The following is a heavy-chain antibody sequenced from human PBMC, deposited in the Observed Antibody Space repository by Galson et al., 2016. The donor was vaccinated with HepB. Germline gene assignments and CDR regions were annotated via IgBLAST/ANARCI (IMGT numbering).Heavy chain of an antibody. Sequence: PALVKPTQTLTLTCTFSGFSLSTSEVGVGWIRQPPGKALEWLALIYWDDDKRYSPSLKNRLTITEDTSKNHVVLTMTNMDPVDTATYYCAHVGSHPRMLYYFDYWGQGTLVTVSS. CDR2: IYWDDDK. J-gene: IGHJ4*02. CDR1: GFSLSTSEVG. CDR3: AHVGSHPRMLYYFDY. D-gene: IGHD2-8*01. V-gene: IGHV2-5*02.